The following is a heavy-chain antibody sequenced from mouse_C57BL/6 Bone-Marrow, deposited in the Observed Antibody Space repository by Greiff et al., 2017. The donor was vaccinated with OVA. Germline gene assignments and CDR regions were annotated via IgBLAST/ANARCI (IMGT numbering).Heavy chain of an antibody. V-gene: IGHV5-6*01. J-gene: IGHJ4*01. D-gene: IGHD2-1*01. Sequence: EVQRVESGGDLVKPGGSLKLSCAASGFTFSSYGMSWVRQTPDKRLEWVATISSGGSYTYYPDSVKGRFTISRDNAKNTLYLQMSSLTSEDTAMYYCSRFYGNFAMDYWGQGTSVTVSS. CDR2: ISSGGSYT. CDR1: GFTFSSYG. CDR3: SRFYGNFAMDY.